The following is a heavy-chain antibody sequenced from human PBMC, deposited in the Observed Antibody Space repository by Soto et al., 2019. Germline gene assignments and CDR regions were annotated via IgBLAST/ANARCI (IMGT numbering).Heavy chain of an antibody. CDR2: ISYDGSNK. V-gene: IGHV3-30*18. Sequence: QVQLEESGGGVVQPGRSLRLSCAASGFTFSSYGMHWVRQAPGKGLEWVAVISYDGSNKYYADSVKGRFTISRDNSKNTLYLQMSSLRAEDTAVYYCVKDGSSGWPYYYGMDVWGQGTTVTVSS. D-gene: IGHD6-19*01. J-gene: IGHJ6*02. CDR1: GFTFSSYG. CDR3: VKDGSSGWPYYYGMDV.